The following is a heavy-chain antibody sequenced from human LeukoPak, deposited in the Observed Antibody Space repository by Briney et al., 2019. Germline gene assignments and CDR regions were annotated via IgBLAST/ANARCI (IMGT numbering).Heavy chain of an antibody. CDR2: ISGSGGST. Sequence: GGSLRLSCAASGFTFSSYAMSWVRQAPGKGLEWVSAISGSGGSTYYADSVKGRFTISRDNSKNTLYLQMNSLRAEDTAIYYCAKIVSATGTAYWGQGTLVTVSS. CDR1: GFTFSSYA. CDR3: AKIVSATGTAY. D-gene: IGHD6-13*01. V-gene: IGHV3-23*01. J-gene: IGHJ4*02.